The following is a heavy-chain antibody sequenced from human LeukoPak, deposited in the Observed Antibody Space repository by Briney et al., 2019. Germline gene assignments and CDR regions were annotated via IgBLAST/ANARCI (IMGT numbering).Heavy chain of an antibody. Sequence: GGSLRLSCAASGFTFSSYSMNWVRQAPGKGLEWVSSIRSSSSYIYYADSVKSRFTVSRDNAKNSLYLQMNSLRAEDTAVYYCARDLPGRDYYFDYWGQGTLVTVSS. V-gene: IGHV3-21*01. CDR1: GFTFSSYS. CDR2: IRSSSSYI. CDR3: ARDLPGRDYYFDY. D-gene: IGHD3-10*01. J-gene: IGHJ4*02.